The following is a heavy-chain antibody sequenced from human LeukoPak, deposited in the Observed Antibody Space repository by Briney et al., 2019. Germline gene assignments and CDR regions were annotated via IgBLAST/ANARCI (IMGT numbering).Heavy chain of an antibody. CDR3: ARALGYYDFWSGSSSPSNWFDP. CDR2: IYYSGSI. CDR1: GGSINFYY. D-gene: IGHD3-3*01. J-gene: IGHJ5*02. Sequence: KPSETLSLTCTVSGGSINFYYWSWIRQSPGKGLEWIGNIYYSGSINYNPSLKSRVTISVDTSENQFSLILSSVTAADTAVYYRARALGYYDFWSGSSSPSNWFDPWGQGTLVTVSS. V-gene: IGHV4-59*01.